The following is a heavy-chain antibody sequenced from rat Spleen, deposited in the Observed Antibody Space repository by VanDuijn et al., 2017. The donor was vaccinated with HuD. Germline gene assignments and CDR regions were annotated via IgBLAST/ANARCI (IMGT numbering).Heavy chain of an antibody. CDR1: GHSISSSYR. CDR3: DASYDGTYYYFDY. J-gene: IGHJ3*01. V-gene: IGHV3-3*01. D-gene: IGHD1-12*02. Sequence: EVQLQESGPGLVKPSQSLSLTCSVTGHSISSSYRWNWIREFPGSKLEWMGYINSAGSTIYNPSLKSRISITRDTSKNQFFLQVNSVTTEDTATYYCDASYDGTYYYFDYWGQGTLVTVSS. CDR2: INSAGST.